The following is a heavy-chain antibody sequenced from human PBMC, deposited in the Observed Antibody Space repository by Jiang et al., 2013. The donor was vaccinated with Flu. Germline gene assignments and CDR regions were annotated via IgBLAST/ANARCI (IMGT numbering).Heavy chain of an antibody. D-gene: IGHD3-9*01. V-gene: IGHV1-69*01. CDR3: ARGYYDILTGYYTQYYFDY. CDR2: IIPIFGTA. J-gene: IGHJ4*02. Sequence: GAEVKKPGSSVKVSCKASGGTFSSYAISWVRQAPGQGLEWMGGIIPIFGTANYAQKFQGRVTITADESTSTAYMELSSLRSEDTAVYYCARGYYDILTGYYTQYYFDYWGQGTLVTVSS. CDR1: GGTFSSYA.